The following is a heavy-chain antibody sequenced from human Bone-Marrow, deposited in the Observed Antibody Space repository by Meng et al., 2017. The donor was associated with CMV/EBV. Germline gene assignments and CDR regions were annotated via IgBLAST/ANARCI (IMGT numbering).Heavy chain of an antibody. V-gene: IGHV1-2*02. J-gene: IGHJ6*02. Sequence: ASVKVSCKASGYTFTGYYMHWVRQAPGQGLEWMGWINPNSGGTNYAQKFQGRVTMTRDTSISTAYMELSRLRSDDTAVYYCARDDSMVRGVIIKKSYYYNGMDVWGQGTTVTGSS. CDR2: INPNSGGT. CDR3: ARDDSMVRGVIIKKSYYYNGMDV. CDR1: GYTFTGYY. D-gene: IGHD3-10*01.